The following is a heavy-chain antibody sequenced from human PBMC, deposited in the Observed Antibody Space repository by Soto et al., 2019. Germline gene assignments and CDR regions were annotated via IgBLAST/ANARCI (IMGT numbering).Heavy chain of an antibody. V-gene: IGHV1-24*01. CDR3: VKGGSRGRYYYYYGMDV. CDR2: FDPEHGEA. Sequence: ASVKFSCKVFGYTLNDLSIHWVRQAPGKGLEWMGGFDPEHGEAVYAQKFQGRVTMTEETSTDTAYMEVSNLRSEDTAVYYCVKGGSRGRYYYYYGMDVWGQGPTVTVSS. J-gene: IGHJ6*02. D-gene: IGHD1-26*01. CDR1: GYTLNDLS.